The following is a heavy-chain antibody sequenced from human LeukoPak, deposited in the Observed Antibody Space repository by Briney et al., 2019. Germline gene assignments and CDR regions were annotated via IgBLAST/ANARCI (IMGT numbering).Heavy chain of an antibody. J-gene: IGHJ4*02. CDR3: ARGLLYGDDDY. Sequence: SETLSLTCAVYGGSFSGYYWSWIRQPPGKGLEWIGEINHSGSTNYNPSLKSRVTISVDTSKNQFSLKLSSVTAADTAVYYCARGLLYGDDDYWGQGTLATVSS. D-gene: IGHD4-17*01. CDR2: INHSGST. V-gene: IGHV4-34*01. CDR1: GGSFSGYY.